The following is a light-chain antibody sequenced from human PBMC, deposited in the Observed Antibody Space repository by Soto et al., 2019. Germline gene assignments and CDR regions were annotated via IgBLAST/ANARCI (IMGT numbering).Light chain of an antibody. V-gene: IGKV3-15*01. J-gene: IGKJ1*01. CDR2: GAS. Sequence: EVVMTQTPAILSVSPGERATLSCRASQSVSTNLAWYQQKPGQAPRLLIYGASTRATGIPARFSGRGSGTEFTLTISSLQSEDFAVYYCQRYNNWPPWTFGQGTKVEIK. CDR1: QSVSTN. CDR3: QRYNNWPPWT.